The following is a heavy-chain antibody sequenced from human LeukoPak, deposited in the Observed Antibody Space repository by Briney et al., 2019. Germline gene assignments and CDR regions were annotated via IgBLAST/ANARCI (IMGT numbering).Heavy chain of an antibody. Sequence: ASVKVSCKASGYTFTGYYMHWVRQAPGQGLEWMGWINPNSGGTNYAQKFQGRVTMTRDTSISTAYMELSRLRSDDTAVYYCARLGVSLTYYYGSGTDELSFDYWGQGTLVTVSS. CDR1: GYTFTGYY. J-gene: IGHJ4*02. CDR3: ARLGVSLTYYYGSGTDELSFDY. CDR2: INPNSGGT. D-gene: IGHD3-10*01. V-gene: IGHV1-2*02.